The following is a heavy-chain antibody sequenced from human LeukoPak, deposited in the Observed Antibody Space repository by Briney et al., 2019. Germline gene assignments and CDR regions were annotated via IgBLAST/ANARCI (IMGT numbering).Heavy chain of an antibody. V-gene: IGHV4-34*01. Sequence: PSETLSLTCAVYGGSLSGHYWSWIRQSPGKGLEWIGDIHHDGRTKYSPSLKSRVTILLDTSKNEVSLRLTPVTAADTALYFCAREPEPQDYGDTVNAYDLWGQGTMVIVSS. J-gene: IGHJ3*01. CDR3: AREPEPQDYGDTVNAYDL. CDR1: GGSLSGHY. CDR2: IHHDGRT. D-gene: IGHD4-17*01.